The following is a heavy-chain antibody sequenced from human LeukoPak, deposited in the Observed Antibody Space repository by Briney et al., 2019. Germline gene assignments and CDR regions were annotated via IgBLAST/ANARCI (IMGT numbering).Heavy chain of an antibody. V-gene: IGHV4-34*01. D-gene: IGHD6-19*01. CDR1: GGSFSGYY. Sequence: PSETLSLTCAVYGGSFSGYYWSWIRQPPGKGLEWIGEINHSGSTNYNPSLKSRVTISVDTSKNQFSLKLSSVTAADTAVYYCARAGIRYGSGWYEGYYFDYWGQGTLVTVPS. J-gene: IGHJ4*02. CDR2: INHSGST. CDR3: ARAGIRYGSGWYEGYYFDY.